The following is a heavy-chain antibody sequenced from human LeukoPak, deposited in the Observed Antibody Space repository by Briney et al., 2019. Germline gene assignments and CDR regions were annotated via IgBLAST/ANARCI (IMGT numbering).Heavy chain of an antibody. Sequence: GGSLRLSCAASGFTFRNYAMSWVRQAPGKGLEWVSSIRGSGDTTYFADSVKGRFTISRDNSKNTLYLQMNSLRAEDTAVYYCAKDPHYDSSGYSFDPWGQGTLVTVSS. CDR1: GFTFRNYA. J-gene: IGHJ5*01. CDR3: AKDPHYDSSGYSFDP. V-gene: IGHV3-23*01. D-gene: IGHD3-22*01. CDR2: IRGSGDTT.